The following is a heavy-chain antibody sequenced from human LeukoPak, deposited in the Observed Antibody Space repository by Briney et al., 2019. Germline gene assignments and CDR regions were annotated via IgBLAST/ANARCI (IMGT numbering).Heavy chain of an antibody. CDR1: GFTFNSYA. CDR3: AKGSYAGSGYYLTPAEYFHH. D-gene: IGHD3-22*01. CDR2: ISGVGDST. V-gene: IGHV3-23*01. Sequence: GGSLRLSCAASGFTFNSYAMIWVVQAPGKGLKWVSGISGVGDSTYYADSVKGRFTISRDNSKSTLYLQMNSLRAEDTAVYYCAKGSYAGSGYYLTPAEYFHHWGQGTLVTVSS. J-gene: IGHJ1*01.